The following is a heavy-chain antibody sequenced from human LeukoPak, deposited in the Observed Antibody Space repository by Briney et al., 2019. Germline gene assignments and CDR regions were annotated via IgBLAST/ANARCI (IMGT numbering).Heavy chain of an antibody. V-gene: IGHV4-61*02. CDR1: GGSISSGSYY. CDR3: ARELHYYDSRGSFDY. Sequence: SETLSLTCTVSGGSISSGSYYWSWIRQPAGKGLEWIGRIYTSGSTNYNPSLKSRVTISVDTSKNQFSLKLSSVTAADTAVYYCARELHYYDSRGSFDYWGQGTLVTVSS. J-gene: IGHJ4*02. D-gene: IGHD3-22*01. CDR2: IYTSGST.